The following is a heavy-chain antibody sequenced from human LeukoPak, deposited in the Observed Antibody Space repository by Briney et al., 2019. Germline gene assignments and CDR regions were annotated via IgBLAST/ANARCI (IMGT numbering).Heavy chain of an antibody. J-gene: IGHJ4*02. D-gene: IGHD6-19*01. V-gene: IGHV1-18*01. CDR1: GYIFTNYG. CDR2: INAYNGDT. CDR3: ARDRGTGWYTDY. Sequence: ASVKVSCKASGYIFTNYGISWVRQAPGQGLEWMGWINAYNGDTNYVQKLQGRVTMTTDTSRSTAYMELRSLRSDDTAVYYCARDRGTGWYTDYWGQGTLVTVSS.